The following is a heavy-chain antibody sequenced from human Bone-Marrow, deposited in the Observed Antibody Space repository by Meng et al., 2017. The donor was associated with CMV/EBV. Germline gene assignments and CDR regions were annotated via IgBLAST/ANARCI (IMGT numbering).Heavy chain of an antibody. J-gene: IGHJ6*02. CDR2: INPSGGST. Sequence: ASVKVSCMASGYTFTCYYMHWVRQAPGQGLEWMGIINPSGGSTSYAQKFQGRVTMTRDMSTSTVYMELSSLRSEDTAVYYCARDRPYCSGTSCYTRNVLEWLFGMDVWGQGTTVTVSS. CDR3: ARDRPYCSGTSCYTRNVLEWLFGMDV. D-gene: IGHD2-2*02. V-gene: IGHV1-46*01. CDR1: GYTFTCYY.